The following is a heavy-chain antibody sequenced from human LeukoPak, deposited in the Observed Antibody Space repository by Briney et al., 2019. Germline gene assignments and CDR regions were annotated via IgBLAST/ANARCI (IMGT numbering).Heavy chain of an antibody. CDR3: ARGCVGGEASGAFDM. CDR1: GFTFSSYS. D-gene: IGHD3-10*01. CDR2: IWYDGSKK. Sequence: GGSLRLSCAASGFTFSSYSMHWVRQAPGKGLEWVAVIWYDGSKKYYADSVKGRFTISRDNSKNTLYLQMNSLRAEDPAVYYCARGCVGGEASGAFDMWAQGTRVTV. J-gene: IGHJ3*02. V-gene: IGHV3-33*01.